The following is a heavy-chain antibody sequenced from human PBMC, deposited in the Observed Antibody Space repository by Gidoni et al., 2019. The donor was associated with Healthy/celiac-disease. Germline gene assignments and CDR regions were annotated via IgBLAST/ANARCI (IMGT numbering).Heavy chain of an antibody. Sequence: QVQLQESGPGLVKPSQTPSLTCTVSGGSISSGDYYWSWSRQPPGKGPEWIGYIYYSGSTYYNPSLKSRVTISVDTSKNQFSLKLSSVTAADTAVYYCARGRLGESSFDYWGQGTLVTVSS. CDR2: IYYSGST. D-gene: IGHD3-16*01. CDR3: ARGRLGESSFDY. V-gene: IGHV4-30-4*01. CDR1: GGSISSGDYY. J-gene: IGHJ4*02.